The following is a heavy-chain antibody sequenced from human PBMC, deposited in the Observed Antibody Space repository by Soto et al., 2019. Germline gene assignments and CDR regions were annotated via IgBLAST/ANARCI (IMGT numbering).Heavy chain of an antibody. V-gene: IGHV3-30*18. Sequence: QVQVVESGGGEVQPGRSLRLSCAASGFTLSGYGMHWVRQAPGKGLEWVAVISYDGRNQYYADFVKGRFTVSRDNSKSTLYLQMDSLGVEDSAVYYCAKGGSSSARYFDYWGQGTLVTVSS. D-gene: IGHD6-6*01. CDR1: GFTLSGYG. CDR3: AKGGSSSARYFDY. CDR2: ISYDGRNQ. J-gene: IGHJ4*02.